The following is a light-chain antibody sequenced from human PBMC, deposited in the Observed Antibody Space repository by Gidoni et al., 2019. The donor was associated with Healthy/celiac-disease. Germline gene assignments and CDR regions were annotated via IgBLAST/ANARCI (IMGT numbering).Light chain of an antibody. J-gene: IGLJ1*01. Sequence: SYELTQPPSVSVSPGQTASITCSGEKLGDKYACWYQQKPGQSPVLVIYQDNKRPSGIPERLSGSNSGKTATLTISGTQAMDEADYYCQAWDSTTNYVFGTGTKVTVL. CDR3: QAWDSTTNYV. CDR1: KLGDKY. V-gene: IGLV3-1*01. CDR2: QDN.